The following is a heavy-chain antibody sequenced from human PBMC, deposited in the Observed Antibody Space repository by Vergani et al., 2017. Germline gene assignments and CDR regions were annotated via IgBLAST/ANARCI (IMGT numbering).Heavy chain of an antibody. V-gene: IGHV4-39*01. D-gene: IGHD3-16*01. CDR1: GDSIISRSYY. CDR2: IYDSGNG. Sequence: QMQLQESGPGLVKPSETLSLTCTVSGDSIISRSYYWGWIRQPPGKGLEWIGSIYDSGNGDSSSSLKSRVTISADTSKNQFSLRVTSVTAADTAVYYCASGKYYSDSTSHFRGRYFDVWGHGTLVTVPS. J-gene: IGHJ2*01. CDR3: ASGKYYSDSTSHFRGRYFDV.